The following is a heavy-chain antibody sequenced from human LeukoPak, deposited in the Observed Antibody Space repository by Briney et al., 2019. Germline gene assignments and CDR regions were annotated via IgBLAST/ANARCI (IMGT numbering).Heavy chain of an antibody. Sequence: SQTLSLTCTVSGGSISSGGYYWSWIRQHPGKGLEWIGYIYYSGSAYYNPSLKSRVTISVDTSENQFSLRLSSVTAADTAVYYCARVNYGSATKEDYWGQGTLVTVSS. J-gene: IGHJ4*02. CDR1: GGSISSGGYY. CDR3: ARVNYGSATKEDY. D-gene: IGHD3-10*01. V-gene: IGHV4-31*03. CDR2: IYYSGSA.